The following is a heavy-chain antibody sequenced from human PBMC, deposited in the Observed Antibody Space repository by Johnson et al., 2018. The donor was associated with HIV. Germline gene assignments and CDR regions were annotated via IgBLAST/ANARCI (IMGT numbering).Heavy chain of an antibody. V-gene: IGHV3-30*02. J-gene: IGHJ3*02. D-gene: IGHD6-6*01. CDR1: GFTFSTYG. Sequence: QVQLVESGGGVVQPGGSLRLSCAASGFTFSTYGMHWVRQAPGKGLEWVAFLRYDGNNKYYADSVKGRFTISRDNSKNTLYLQMNSLRAEDTAVYYCAKEGLRSSLRSGDAFDIWGHGTLVTVSS. CDR2: LRYDGNNK. CDR3: AKEGLRSSLRSGDAFDI.